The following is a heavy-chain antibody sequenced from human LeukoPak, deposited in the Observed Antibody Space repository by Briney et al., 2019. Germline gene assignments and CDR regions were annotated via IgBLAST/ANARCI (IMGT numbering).Heavy chain of an antibody. CDR2: ISYDGSDK. V-gene: IGHV3-30*18. D-gene: IGHD5-18*01. CDR1: GFTFSSYA. Sequence: GGSLRLSCAASGFTFSSYAVHWVRQAPGKGLEWVSLISYDGSDKYYADSVKGRFTVSRDNSKNTVYLQMHSLRAEDTAMYYCAKCRIFGSYGLPDYWGQGTLVTVSS. CDR3: AKCRIFGSYGLPDY. J-gene: IGHJ4*02.